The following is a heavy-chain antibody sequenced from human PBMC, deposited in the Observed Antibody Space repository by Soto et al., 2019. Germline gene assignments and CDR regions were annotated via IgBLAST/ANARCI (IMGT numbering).Heavy chain of an antibody. CDR3: ARRARPYFYYMDV. CDR2: ISSNGVGT. CDR1: GFTLSGYA. J-gene: IGHJ6*03. V-gene: IGHV3-64*01. D-gene: IGHD6-6*01. Sequence: EVQLAESGGGLAQPGGSLRLSCAASGFTLSGYAMDWVRKAPGKGLEYVSGISSNGVGTYYANSVQGRFTISRDNSKNTVYLQMGRLRPEAMAVYYGARRARPYFYYMDVWGKGTTVTVSS.